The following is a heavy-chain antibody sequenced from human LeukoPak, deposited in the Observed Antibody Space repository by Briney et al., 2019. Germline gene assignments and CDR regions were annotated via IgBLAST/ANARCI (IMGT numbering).Heavy chain of an antibody. J-gene: IGHJ4*02. CDR2: IYYSGST. D-gene: IGHD2-2*01. CDR1: GGSISSGGYS. CDR3: ARGDFVCSSTSCYVGSFDY. Sequence: PSQTLSLTCAVSGGSISSGGYSWSWIRQPPGKGLEWIGYIYYSGSTYYNPSLKSRVTISVDTSKNQFSLKLSSVTAADTAVYYCARGDFVCSSTSCYVGSFDYWGQGTLVTVSS. V-gene: IGHV4-30-4*07.